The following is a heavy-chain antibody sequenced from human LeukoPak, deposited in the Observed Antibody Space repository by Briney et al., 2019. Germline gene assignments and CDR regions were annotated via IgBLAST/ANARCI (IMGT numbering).Heavy chain of an antibody. D-gene: IGHD4-23*01. J-gene: IGHJ2*01. CDR1: GFTFRSYG. CDR2: IRYDGNYQ. Sequence: GGSLRLSCSASGFTFRSYGFHWVRQAPGKGLEWVAFIRYDGNYQSYPDSVRGRFTISRDNSKNTLYLQVSSLTPEDTAIYYCAKDGTDYGRNSYDWFFDLWGRGALVTVSS. CDR3: AKDGTDYGRNSYDWFFDL. V-gene: IGHV3-30*02.